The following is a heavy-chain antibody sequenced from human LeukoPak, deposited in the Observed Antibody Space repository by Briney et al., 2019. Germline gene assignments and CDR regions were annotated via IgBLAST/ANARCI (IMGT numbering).Heavy chain of an antibody. CDR2: ISSRSSYM. V-gene: IGHV3-21*01. CDR3: ARYSYGYGFDY. J-gene: IGHJ4*02. CDR1: GFTFNDFD. D-gene: IGHD5-18*01. Sequence: TGGSLRLSCAASGFTFNDFDINWVRQAPGKGLEWVPSISSRSSYMFYADSVKGRFTISRDNAKNSVYLQMNSLRAEDTAVYYCARYSYGYGFDYWGQGTLVTVSS.